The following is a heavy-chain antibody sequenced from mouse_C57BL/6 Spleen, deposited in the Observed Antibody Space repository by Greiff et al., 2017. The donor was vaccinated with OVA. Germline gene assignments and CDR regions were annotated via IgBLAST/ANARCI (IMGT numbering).Heavy chain of an antibody. Sequence: EGKEGESGGGLVKPGGSLKLSCAASGFTFSSYAMSWVRQPPEKRLEWVATISDGGSYTYYPDNVKGRFTISRDNAKNNLYLQMSHLKSEDTAMYYCARSYDYDRAWFAYWGQGTLVTVSA. V-gene: IGHV5-4*03. J-gene: IGHJ3*01. CDR3: ARSYDYDRAWFAY. CDR1: GFTFSSYA. D-gene: IGHD2-4*01. CDR2: ISDGGSYT.